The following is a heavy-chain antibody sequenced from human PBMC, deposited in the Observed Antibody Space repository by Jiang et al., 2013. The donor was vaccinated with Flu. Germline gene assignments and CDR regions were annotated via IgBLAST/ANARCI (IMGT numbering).Heavy chain of an antibody. J-gene: IGHJ4*02. CDR2: IYYTGST. V-gene: IGHV4-39*07. D-gene: IGHD3-22*01. CDR1: GGSISSSSYY. CDR3: ARHVGYYYDSSGYRDY. Sequence: GLVKPSETLSLTCTVSGGSISSSSYYWGWIRQPPGKGLEWIGSIYYTGSTYYNPSLKSRVTISVDTSKNQFSLKLSSVTAADTAVYYCARHVGYYYDSSGYRDYWGQGTLVTVSS.